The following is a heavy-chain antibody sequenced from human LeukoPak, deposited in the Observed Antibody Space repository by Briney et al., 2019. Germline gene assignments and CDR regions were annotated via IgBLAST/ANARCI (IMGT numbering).Heavy chain of an antibody. V-gene: IGHV3-23*01. CDR2: ISGSGGST. J-gene: IGHJ4*02. CDR3: AKDPRYYDSSGYYRYYFDY. D-gene: IGHD3-22*01. CDR1: GFTFSIFA. Sequence: GGSLRLSCAASGFTFSIFAMSWVRQAPGKGLEWVSAISGSGGSTYYADSVKGRFTISRDNSKNTLYLQMNSLRAEDTAVYYCAKDPRYYDSSGYYRYYFDYWGQGTLVTVSS.